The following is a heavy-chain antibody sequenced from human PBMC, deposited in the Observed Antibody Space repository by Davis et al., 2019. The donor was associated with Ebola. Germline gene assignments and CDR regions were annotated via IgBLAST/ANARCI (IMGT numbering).Heavy chain of an antibody. CDR2: INWNSDSI. V-gene: IGHV3-9*01. Sequence: GGSLRLSCAGSGFTFGDYAMHWVRQAPGKGLEWVSGINWNSDSIVYADSVKGRFTISRDNAKNSLYMQMNSLRDEDTAVYYCAVGQWLVEEYWGQGTLVTVSS. J-gene: IGHJ4*02. CDR1: GFTFGDYA. CDR3: AVGQWLVEEY. D-gene: IGHD6-19*01.